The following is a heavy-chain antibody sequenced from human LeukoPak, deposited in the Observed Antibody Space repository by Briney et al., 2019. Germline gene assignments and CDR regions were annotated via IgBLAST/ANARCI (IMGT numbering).Heavy chain of an antibody. CDR3: ARDKRTDSSGYYSDAFDI. CDR2: ISGSGGST. Sequence: GGSLRLSCAASGFTFSSYAMSWVRQAPGKGLEWVSAISGSGGSTYYADSVKGRFTISRDNSKNTLYLQMNSLRAEDTAVYYRARDKRTDSSGYYSDAFDIWGQGTMVTVSS. CDR1: GFTFSSYA. J-gene: IGHJ3*02. V-gene: IGHV3-23*01. D-gene: IGHD3-22*01.